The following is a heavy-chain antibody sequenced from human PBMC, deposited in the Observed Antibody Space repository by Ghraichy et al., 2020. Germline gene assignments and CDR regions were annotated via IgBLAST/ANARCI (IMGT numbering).Heavy chain of an antibody. CDR2: ISGSGGST. CDR3: AKFIWNDVLSWFDP. D-gene: IGHD1-1*01. Sequence: GALRLSCAASGFTFSSCAMSWVRQAPGKGLEWVSAISGSGGSTHYADSVKGRFTISRDNSKNTLYLQMNSLRAEDTAVYYCAKFIWNDVLSWFDPWGQGTLVTVSS. J-gene: IGHJ5*02. CDR1: GFTFSSCA. V-gene: IGHV3-23*01.